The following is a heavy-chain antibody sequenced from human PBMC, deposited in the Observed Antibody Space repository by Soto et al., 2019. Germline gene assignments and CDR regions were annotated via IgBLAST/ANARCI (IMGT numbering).Heavy chain of an antibody. J-gene: IGHJ3*02. CDR2: IIPIFGTA. CDR3: AGGKEFYGDQTGNDHDAFDI. CDR1: GGTFSSYA. D-gene: IGHD4-17*01. V-gene: IGHV1-69*12. Sequence: QVQLVQSGAEVKKPGSSVKVSCKASGGTFSSYAISWVRQAPGQGLEWMGGIIPIFGTANYAQKFQGRVTITADESTSTAYMELSSLRSEDTAVYYCAGGKEFYGDQTGNDHDAFDIWGQGTMVTVSS.